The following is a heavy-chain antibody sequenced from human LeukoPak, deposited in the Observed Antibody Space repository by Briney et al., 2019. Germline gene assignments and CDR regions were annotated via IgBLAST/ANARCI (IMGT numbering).Heavy chain of an antibody. CDR3: ARGSLASEYSSRDYYYGMDV. CDR2: ISSSSSYI. J-gene: IGHJ6*02. V-gene: IGHV3-21*01. Sequence: GRSLRLSCAASGFTFSSYSMNWVRQAPGKGLEWVSSISSSSSYIYYADSVKGRFTISRDNAKNSLYLQMNSLRAEDTAVYYCARGSLASEYSSRDYYYGMDVWGQGTTVTVSS. D-gene: IGHD6-6*01. CDR1: GFTFSSYS.